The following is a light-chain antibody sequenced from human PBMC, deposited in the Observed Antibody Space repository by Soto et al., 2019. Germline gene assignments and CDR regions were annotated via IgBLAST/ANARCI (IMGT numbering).Light chain of an antibody. J-gene: IGKJ1*01. CDR1: QSISSS. CDR2: AAS. Sequence: DIQMTQSPSSLSASVGDRVTITCRASQSISSSLNWFQQIPGKAPKVVIYAASSLQSGVPSRFSGSGSGTDFTLTISSLQPEDFATYYCQQSYNTPRTFGQGTKVEIK. V-gene: IGKV1-39*01. CDR3: QQSYNTPRT.